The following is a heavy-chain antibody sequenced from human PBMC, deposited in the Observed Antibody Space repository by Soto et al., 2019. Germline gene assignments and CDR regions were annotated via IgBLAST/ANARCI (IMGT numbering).Heavy chain of an antibody. CDR2: IYPDDSDT. CDR3: ARLGTDLAMDV. J-gene: IGHJ6*04. Sequence: PGESLKISCLGFGYTYNIYWIAWVRQMPGKALEWMGIIYPDDSDTRYSPSFEGQVTLSVDKSIGTAYLQWSSLKASDTAMYYCARLGTDLAMDVWGKGTTVTVYS. V-gene: IGHV5-51*01. CDR1: GYTYNIYW.